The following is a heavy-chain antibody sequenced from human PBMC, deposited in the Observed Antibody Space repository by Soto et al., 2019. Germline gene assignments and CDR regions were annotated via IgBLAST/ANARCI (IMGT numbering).Heavy chain of an antibody. D-gene: IGHD3-10*01. CDR2: IYYSGST. J-gene: IGHJ2*01. CDR1: GGSISSGGYY. CDR3: ARDQLRYCGSGICGYFDL. Sequence: QVQLQESGPGLVKPSQTLSLTCTVSGGSISSGGYYWSWIRQHPGKGLEWIGYIYYSGSTYYNSSLKSRVTISVDTSKNQFSLKLSSVTAADTAVYYCARDQLRYCGSGICGYFDLWGRGTLVTVSS. V-gene: IGHV4-31*03.